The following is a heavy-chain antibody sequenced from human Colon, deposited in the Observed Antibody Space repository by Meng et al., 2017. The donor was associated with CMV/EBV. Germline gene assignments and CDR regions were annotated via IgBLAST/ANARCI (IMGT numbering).Heavy chain of an antibody. CDR3: ASGGGYYYDSSGDVWRL. D-gene: IGHD3-22*01. Sequence: GGSLRLSCAASGFTFSSYSMNWVRQAPGKGLEWVSYISSSTTTIYYADSVKGRFTISRDNAKNSLYLQMNSLRAEDTAVYYCASGGGYYYDSSGDVWRLWGQGTLVTVSS. J-gene: IGHJ4*02. V-gene: IGHV3-48*04. CDR2: ISSSTTTI. CDR1: GFTFSSYS.